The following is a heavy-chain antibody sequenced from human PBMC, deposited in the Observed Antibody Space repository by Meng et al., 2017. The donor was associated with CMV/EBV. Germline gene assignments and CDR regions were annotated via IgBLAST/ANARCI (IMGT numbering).Heavy chain of an antibody. D-gene: IGHD6-19*01. V-gene: IGHV3-48*04. CDR3: ARAVAGTAGDSDY. Sequence: GESLKISCAAAGFTFSSYSMNWVRQAPGKGLEWVPYISSSSSTIYYADSVKGRFTISRDNAKNSLYLQMNSLRAEDTAVYYCARAVAGTAGDSDYWGQGTLVTVSS. CDR1: GFTFSSYS. J-gene: IGHJ4*02. CDR2: ISSSSSTI.